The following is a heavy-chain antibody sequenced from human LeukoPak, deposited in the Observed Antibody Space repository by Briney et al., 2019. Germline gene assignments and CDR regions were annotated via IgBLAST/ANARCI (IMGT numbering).Heavy chain of an antibody. CDR2: INPNSGGT. D-gene: IGHD2-2*01. CDR1: GYTFTGYY. J-gene: IGHJ4*02. Sequence: ASVTVSCKASGYTFTGYYMHRVRQAPGQELEWMGWINPNSGGTNYAQKFQGRVTMTRDTSISTAYMELSRLRSDDTAVYYCAREEYQLLAADYWGQGTLVAVSS. V-gene: IGHV1-2*02. CDR3: AREEYQLLAADY.